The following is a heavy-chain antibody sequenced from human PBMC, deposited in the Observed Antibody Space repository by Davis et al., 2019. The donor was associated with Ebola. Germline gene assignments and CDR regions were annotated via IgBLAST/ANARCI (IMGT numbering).Heavy chain of an antibody. CDR2: INHSGST. V-gene: IGHV4-34*01. Sequence: MPSETLSLTCAVYGGSFSGYYWSWIRQPPGKGLEWIGEINHSGSTNYNPSLKSRVTISVATSKNQFSLKLSAVTAADTAVYYCARSRWFRGRDAFDIWGQGTMVTVSS. J-gene: IGHJ3*02. CDR1: GGSFSGYY. D-gene: IGHD3-10*01. CDR3: ARSRWFRGRDAFDI.